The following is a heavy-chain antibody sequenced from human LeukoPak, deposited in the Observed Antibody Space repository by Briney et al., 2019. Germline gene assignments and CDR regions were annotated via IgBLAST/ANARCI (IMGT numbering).Heavy chain of an antibody. CDR2: IIPIFGTA. J-gene: IGHJ4*02. Sequence: SVKVSCKASGGTFSSYAISWVRQAPGQGLVWMGGIIPIFGTANYAQKFQGRVTITADESTSTAYMELSSLRSEDTAVYYCARDALLYCSSTSCYTRFDYWGQGTLVTVSS. CDR1: GGTFSSYA. CDR3: ARDALLYCSSTSCYTRFDY. V-gene: IGHV1-69*13. D-gene: IGHD2-2*02.